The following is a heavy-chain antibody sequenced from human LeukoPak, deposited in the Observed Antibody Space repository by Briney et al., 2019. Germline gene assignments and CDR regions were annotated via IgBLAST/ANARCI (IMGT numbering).Heavy chain of an antibody. D-gene: IGHD1-1*01. V-gene: IGHV4-4*02. Sequence: SGTLSLTCAVSGGSISSSNWWGWVRQPPGKGLEWIGEIYHSGSPNYNPSLKSRVTISVDKSRNHFSLNLSSVTAADTAVYYCARVNINNWHSCDYWGQGTLVTVSS. CDR3: ARVNINNWHSCDY. J-gene: IGHJ4*02. CDR1: GGSISSSNW. CDR2: IYHSGSP.